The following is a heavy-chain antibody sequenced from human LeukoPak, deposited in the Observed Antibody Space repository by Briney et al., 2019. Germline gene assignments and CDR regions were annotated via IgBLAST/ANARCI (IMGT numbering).Heavy chain of an antibody. CDR1: GFTFDDYA. CDR3: AKGSLEKLLGWFDP. J-gene: IGHJ5*02. D-gene: IGHD1-1*01. CDR2: ISWNSGSI. Sequence: GRSLRLSCAASGFTFDDYAMHWVRQAPGKGLEWVSGISWNSGSIGYADSVKGRFTISRDNAKNPLYLQMNSLRAEDTALYYCAKGSLEKLLGWFDPWGQGTLVTVSS. V-gene: IGHV3-9*01.